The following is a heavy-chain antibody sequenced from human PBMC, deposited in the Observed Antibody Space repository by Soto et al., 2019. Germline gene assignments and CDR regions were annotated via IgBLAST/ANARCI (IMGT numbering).Heavy chain of an antibody. J-gene: IGHJ3*01. Sequence: SLRLSCAASGFAFSSYWMSWVRQAPGKGLEWVANIKRDGSEKYCVDSVKGRFTISRDNANNSLYLQMNSLRAEDTAVYYCARGHYSDYGIRAFDVWGQGTMVTASS. D-gene: IGHD4-17*01. CDR3: ARGHYSDYGIRAFDV. V-gene: IGHV3-7*04. CDR2: IKRDGSEK. CDR1: GFAFSSYW.